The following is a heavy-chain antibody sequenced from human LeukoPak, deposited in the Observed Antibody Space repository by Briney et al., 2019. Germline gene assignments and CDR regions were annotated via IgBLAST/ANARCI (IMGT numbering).Heavy chain of an antibody. J-gene: IGHJ4*02. CDR3: VRGFSGVAGDY. D-gene: IGHD3-10*01. CDR1: GGSLSDYY. CDR2: IKPGGIT. V-gene: IGHV4-34*01. Sequence: PSETLSLTCAVYGGSLSDYYWSWIRQPPGEGLEWIGEIKPGGITNYNPSVKSRVTISADTSKNQLFLNVNSATAADTAVYYCVRGFSGVAGDYWGQGTLVTVSS.